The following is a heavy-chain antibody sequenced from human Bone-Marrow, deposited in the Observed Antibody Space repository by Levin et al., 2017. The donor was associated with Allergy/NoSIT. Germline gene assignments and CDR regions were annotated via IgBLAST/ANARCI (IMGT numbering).Heavy chain of an antibody. Sequence: LRLSCTVSGGSIRSTDYYWTWIRQPPGKGLEWIGNIYYTGNTDYNPSLKSRVTISADTSKNQFSLKMFSVTAADTAVYYCVREGNHYYGWRLDTWGQGSLVTVSS. V-gene: IGHV4-30-4*01. CDR3: VREGNHYYGWRLDT. J-gene: IGHJ5*02. CDR1: GGSIRSTDYY. CDR2: IYYTGNT. D-gene: IGHD3-10*01.